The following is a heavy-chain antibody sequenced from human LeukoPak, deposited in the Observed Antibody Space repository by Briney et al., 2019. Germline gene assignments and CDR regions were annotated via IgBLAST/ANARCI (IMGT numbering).Heavy chain of an antibody. J-gene: IGHJ4*02. D-gene: IGHD3-9*01. CDR3: AKPGLRYFDRPDY. Sequence: GRSLRLSCAASGFTFSSYGMHWVRQAPGKGLEWVAVISYDGSNKYYADSVKGRFTISRDNSKNTLYLQMNSLRAEDTAVYYCAKPGLRYFDRPDYWGQGTLVTVSS. CDR2: ISYDGSNK. CDR1: GFTFSSYG. V-gene: IGHV3-30*18.